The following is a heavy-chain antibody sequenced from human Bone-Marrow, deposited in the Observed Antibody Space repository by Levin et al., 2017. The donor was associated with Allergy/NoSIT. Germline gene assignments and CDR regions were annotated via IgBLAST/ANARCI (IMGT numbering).Heavy chain of an antibody. J-gene: IGHJ6*02. CDR1: GASISTYY. D-gene: IGHD1-14*01. Sequence: TSETLSLTCTVSGASISTYYWSWIRQPPGKGLEWIGYISYSGTTYYNPSLRSRVIISVDTSKNQVSLKLNSVTAADTAVYYCARDGTGGGANQDVWGQGTTVTVS. V-gene: IGHV4-59*01. CDR2: ISYSGTT. CDR3: ARDGTGGGANQDV.